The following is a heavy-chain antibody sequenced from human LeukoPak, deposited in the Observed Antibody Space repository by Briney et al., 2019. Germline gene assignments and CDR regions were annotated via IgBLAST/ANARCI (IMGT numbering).Heavy chain of an antibody. CDR3: ARGGEYYYGTGSYDHFNWCFDL. D-gene: IGHD3-10*01. J-gene: IGHJ2*01. V-gene: IGHV3-13*05. Sequence: GGSLTLSCAVSGYSFSSYDMHWVRKATGKGLDFVSAIGTSDDPYCPGSVKGRFKISREIDTNSLYLQMNSLRAGDTTVYYSARGGEYYYGTGSYDHFNWCFDLWGRGTLVTVSS. CDR1: GYSFSSYD. CDR2: IGTSDDP.